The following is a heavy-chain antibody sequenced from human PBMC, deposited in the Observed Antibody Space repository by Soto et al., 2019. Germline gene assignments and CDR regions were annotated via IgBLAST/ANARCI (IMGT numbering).Heavy chain of an antibody. Sequence: SETLSLTCTVSGGSISSGDYYWSWIRQTPGKGLEWIGEINHSGSTNYNPSLKSRVTISVDTSKNQFSLKLSSVTAADTAVYYCAAAQGGIAVASSGQGTLVTVSS. CDR2: INHSGST. CDR1: GGSISSGDYY. CDR3: AAAQGGIAVAS. D-gene: IGHD6-19*01. J-gene: IGHJ5*02. V-gene: IGHV4-61*08.